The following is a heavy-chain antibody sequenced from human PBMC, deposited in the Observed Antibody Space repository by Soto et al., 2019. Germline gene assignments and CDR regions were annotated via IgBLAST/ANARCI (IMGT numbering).Heavy chain of an antibody. CDR1: GGSFSGYQ. CDR3: ARGLILWFGELSRRGGYYYYMDV. Sequence: QVQLQQWGAGLLKPSETLSLTCAVYGGSFSGYQWSWIRQTPGKGLEWIGEINDSGTINYNPSLKSRVTILLDTPTKQISLKLSSVTAADSAVYYCARGLILWFGELSRRGGYYYYMDVWGKGTTVTVSS. V-gene: IGHV4-34*01. J-gene: IGHJ6*03. CDR2: INDSGTI. D-gene: IGHD3-10*01.